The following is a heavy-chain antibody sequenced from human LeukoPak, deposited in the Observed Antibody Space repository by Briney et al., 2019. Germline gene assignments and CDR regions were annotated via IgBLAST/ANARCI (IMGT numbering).Heavy chain of an antibody. CDR1: LFTFSDYY. CDR3: AKDLRFDTYYDFWSGYYGMDV. Sequence: GGSLRLSCVASLFTFSDYYMSWVRQAPGKGLEWVSAISGSGGSTYYADSVKGRFTISRDNSKNTLYLQMNSLRAEDTAVYYCAKDLRFDTYYDFWSGYYGMDVWGQGTTVTVSS. V-gene: IGHV3-23*01. CDR2: ISGSGGST. J-gene: IGHJ6*02. D-gene: IGHD3-3*01.